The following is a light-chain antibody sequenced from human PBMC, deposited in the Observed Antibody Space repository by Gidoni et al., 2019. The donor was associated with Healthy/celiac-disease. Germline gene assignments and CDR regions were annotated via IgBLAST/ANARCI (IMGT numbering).Light chain of an antibody. V-gene: IGKV1-9*01. CDR2: TAS. CDR1: QGISSY. J-gene: IGKJ2*01. Sequence: IQLTQSPSSLSASVGDRVTITCRASQGISSYLAWYQQKPGKAPKLLIYTASTLQSGVPSRFSGSGSGTDFTLTISSLQPEDFATYYCQQLKSYPHTFGQETKLEIQ. CDR3: QQLKSYPHT.